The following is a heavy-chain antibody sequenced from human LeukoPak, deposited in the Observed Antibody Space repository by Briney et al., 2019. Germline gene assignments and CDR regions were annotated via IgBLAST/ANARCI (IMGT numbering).Heavy chain of an antibody. CDR2: IYPGDSDT. CDR1: GYXFNSFW. J-gene: IGHJ4*02. D-gene: IGHD4-17*01. V-gene: IGHV5-51*01. CDR3: ARLRTYGDYALNY. Sequence: GESLKIPCSGSGYXFNSFWICWVRQMPGKGLEWMGIIYPGDSDTRYSPSFQGQVAISADKSISTAYLQWSSLKASDSAMYYCARLRTYGDYALNYWGQGTLVTVSS.